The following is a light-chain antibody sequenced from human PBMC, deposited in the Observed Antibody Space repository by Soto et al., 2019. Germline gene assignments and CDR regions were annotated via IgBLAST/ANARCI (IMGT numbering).Light chain of an antibody. Sequence: SYELTQPPSVSVAPGQTARLTCGGDNIGTKSVHWYQQKPGQAPVLVVYDDSDRPSGIPERFSGSNSGTTATLTISRVEAGDEADYYCQAWDSSSDHYVFGTGTKVTVL. CDR1: NIGTKS. CDR3: QAWDSSSDHYV. J-gene: IGLJ1*01. V-gene: IGLV3-21*02. CDR2: DDS.